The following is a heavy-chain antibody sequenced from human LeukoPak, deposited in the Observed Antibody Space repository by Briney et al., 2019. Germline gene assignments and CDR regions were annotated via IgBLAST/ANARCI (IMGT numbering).Heavy chain of an antibody. CDR1: GFTFSSYA. CDR2: IIGSGGTT. Sequence: GGSLRLSCAASGFTFSSYAMSWVRQAPGKGLEWVSLIIGSGGTTYFADSVKGRFTISRDNSKNALYLQMNSLRAEDTAIYYCAKGVGNGWPNFDCWGQGTLVTVSS. CDR3: AKGVGNGWPNFDC. V-gene: IGHV3-23*01. D-gene: IGHD6-25*01. J-gene: IGHJ4*02.